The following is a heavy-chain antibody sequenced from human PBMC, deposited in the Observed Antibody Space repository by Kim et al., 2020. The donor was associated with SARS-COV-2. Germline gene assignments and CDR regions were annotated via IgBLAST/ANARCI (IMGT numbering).Heavy chain of an antibody. CDR1: GYSFTSYW. D-gene: IGHD3-16*02. V-gene: IGHV5-51*01. J-gene: IGHJ4*02. Sequence: GESLKISCKGSGYSFTSYWIGWVRQMPGKGLEWMGIIYPGDSDTRYSPSFQGQVTISADKSISTAYLQWSSLKASDTAMYYCAVSHDMITFGGVVGGWGQGTLVTVSS. CDR2: IYPGDSDT. CDR3: AVSHDMITFGGVVGG.